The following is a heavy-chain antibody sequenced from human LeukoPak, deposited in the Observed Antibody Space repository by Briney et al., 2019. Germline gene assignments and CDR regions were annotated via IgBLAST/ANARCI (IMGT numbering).Heavy chain of an antibody. Sequence: GGSLRLSCAASGFTFSSYAMSWVRRAPGKGLEWVSATSGSGGSTYYADSVKGRFTISRDNSKNTLYLQVNSLRAEDTAVYYCAKDGPAMGLSWGQGTLVTVSS. CDR1: GFTFSSYA. CDR2: TSGSGGST. CDR3: AKDGPAMGLS. V-gene: IGHV3-23*01. D-gene: IGHD5-18*01. J-gene: IGHJ4*02.